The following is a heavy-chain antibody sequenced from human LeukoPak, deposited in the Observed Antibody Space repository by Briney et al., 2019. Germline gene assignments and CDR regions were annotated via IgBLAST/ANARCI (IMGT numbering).Heavy chain of an antibody. CDR1: EFTFDDYA. CDR2: ISWNSNSV. D-gene: IGHD3-3*01. Sequence: GGSLRLSCAASEFTFDDYAMHWVRQAPGKGLEWVSGISWNSNSVDYADSVKGRFTISRDNAKNSLFLQMNSLRAEDTALYYCTKDILHYNFWTGSYTGGFDYWGQGTLVTVSS. J-gene: IGHJ4*02. CDR3: TKDILHYNFWTGSYTGGFDY. V-gene: IGHV3-9*01.